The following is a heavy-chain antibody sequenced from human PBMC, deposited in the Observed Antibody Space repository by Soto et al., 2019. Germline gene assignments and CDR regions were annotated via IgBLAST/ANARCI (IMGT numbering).Heavy chain of an antibody. CDR3: AAELYSGGRCCSFDI. Sequence: QMQVVQSGPEVKRPGTSVKVPCMASGFSFTNSAVQWVRQARGQRLEWIGYIIIAGGGTKYAQNLQGRITITRDMSTSTAYMELSSLRSEDTAIYYCAAELYSGGRCCSFDIWGQGTVVTVSS. D-gene: IGHD2-15*01. CDR2: IIIAGGGT. J-gene: IGHJ3*02. CDR1: GFSFTNSA. V-gene: IGHV1-58*01.